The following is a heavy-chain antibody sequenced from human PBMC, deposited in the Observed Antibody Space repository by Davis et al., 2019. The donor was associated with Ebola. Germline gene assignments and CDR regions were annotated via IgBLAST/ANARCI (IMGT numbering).Heavy chain of an antibody. V-gene: IGHV3-23*01. J-gene: IGHJ6*02. Sequence: GESLKISCAASGLTFSDYYMSWIRQAPGKGLEWVSAISGGAGSTYYADSVKGRFTISRDNSKNTLYLQMNSLRAEDTAVYYCAKVVGASGYYYYGMDVWGQGTTVTVSS. CDR1: GLTFSDYY. CDR3: AKVVGASGYYYYGMDV. CDR2: ISGGAGST. D-gene: IGHD1-26*01.